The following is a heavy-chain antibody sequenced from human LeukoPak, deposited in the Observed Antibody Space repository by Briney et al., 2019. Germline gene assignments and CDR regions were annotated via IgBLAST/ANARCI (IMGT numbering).Heavy chain of an antibody. D-gene: IGHD6-13*01. CDR2: INPSGGST. Sequence: GASVKVSCKASGYTFTSYYMHWVRQAPGQGLEWMGIINPSGGSTSYAQKFQGRVTMTRDTSTSTVYMELSSLRSEDTAVYYCAREGGLGSSWYEDDYYSMDVWGKGTTVTVSS. CDR1: GYTFTSYY. CDR3: AREGGLGSSWYEDDYYSMDV. J-gene: IGHJ6*04. V-gene: IGHV1-46*01.